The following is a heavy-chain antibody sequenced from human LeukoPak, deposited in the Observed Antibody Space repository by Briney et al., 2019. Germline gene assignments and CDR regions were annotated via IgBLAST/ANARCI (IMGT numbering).Heavy chain of an antibody. D-gene: IGHD6-13*01. CDR3: ASSSSWYGYYYYYGMDV. CDR1: GFTFSSYA. V-gene: IGHV3-23*01. CDR2: ISGSGGST. Sequence: PGGSLRLSCAASGFTFSSYAMSWVRQAPGKGLEWVSAISGSGGSTYYADSVKGRFTISRDNSKNTLYLQVNSLRAEDTAVYYCASSSSWYGYYYYYGMDVWGQGTTVTVSS. J-gene: IGHJ6*02.